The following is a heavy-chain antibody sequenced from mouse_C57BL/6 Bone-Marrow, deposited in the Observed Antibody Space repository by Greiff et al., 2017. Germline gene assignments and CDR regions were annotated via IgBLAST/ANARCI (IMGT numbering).Heavy chain of an antibody. D-gene: IGHD1-1*01. Sequence: EVQVVESGGDLVEPGGSLKLSCAASGFTFSSYGMSWVRQTPDKRLEWVATISSGGSYTYYPDSVKGRFTISRDNAKNTLYLQMSSLKSEDTAMYYCARHGNYVPYYAMDYWGQGTSVTVAS. CDR1: GFTFSSYG. CDR3: ARHGNYVPYYAMDY. J-gene: IGHJ4*01. CDR2: ISSGGSYT. V-gene: IGHV5-6*01.